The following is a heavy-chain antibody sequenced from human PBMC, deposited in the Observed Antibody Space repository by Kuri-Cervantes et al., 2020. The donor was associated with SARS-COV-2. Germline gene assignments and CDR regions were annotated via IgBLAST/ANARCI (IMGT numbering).Heavy chain of an antibody. D-gene: IGHD3-16*01. CDR3: AKSGSSSSSYVSRLDV. V-gene: IGHV3-23*01. CDR1: GFTFSSYA. J-gene: IGHJ6*04. CDR2: ISSGSYIT. Sequence: GESLKISCAASGFTFSSYAMSWVREAPGKGLEWGAAISSGSYITHYADAVKGRFTISRDDSKNTLHLQMDRLRGEDTAVYYCAKSGSSSSSYVSRLDVWGKGTTVTVSS.